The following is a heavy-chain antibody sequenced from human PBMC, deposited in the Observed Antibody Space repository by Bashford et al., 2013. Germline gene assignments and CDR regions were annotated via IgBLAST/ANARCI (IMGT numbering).Heavy chain of an antibody. CDR3: ARGYAYLFGSGDNDAFDI. Sequence: ESLKISCQFSGYNFTNSWIGWVRQRPGKGLEWMGIIYPDDSDARYSPSFQGQVTISADMSINTAYLHLRSLKASDTATYYCARGYAYLFGSGDNDAFDIWGQGTKVTVSS. CDR2: IYPDDSDA. J-gene: IGHJ3*02. D-gene: IGHD3-10*01. CDR1: GYNFTNSW. V-gene: IGHV5-51*01.